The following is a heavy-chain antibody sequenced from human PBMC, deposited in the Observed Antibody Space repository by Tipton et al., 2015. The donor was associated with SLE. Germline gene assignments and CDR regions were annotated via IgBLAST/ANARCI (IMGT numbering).Heavy chain of an antibody. J-gene: IGHJ5*02. CDR3: AKRPTIHNWFDP. V-gene: IGHV3-7*03. CDR1: RFTFSSYW. CDR2: IKTDGSDE. D-gene: IGHD5-12*01. Sequence: SLRLSCSASRFTFSSYWMSWVRQAPGKGLEWVANIKTDGSDEYYVDSVKGRFTISRDNAKNSLYLQMNSLRAEDTAVYYCAKRPTIHNWFDPWGQGTLVTVSS.